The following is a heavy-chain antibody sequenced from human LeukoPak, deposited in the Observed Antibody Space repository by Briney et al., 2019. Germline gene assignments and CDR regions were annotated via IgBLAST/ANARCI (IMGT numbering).Heavy chain of an antibody. CDR1: GYTFTNCD. CDR3: ARVNCSSTSCRSKFLDY. D-gene: IGHD2-2*01. Sequence: ASVKVSCKASGYTFTNCDINWVRQATGQGLEWMGWMNPNSGNTGYAQKFQGRVTMTRNTSISTAYMGLSSLRSEDTAVYYCARVNCSSTSCRSKFLDYWGQGTLVTVSS. V-gene: IGHV1-8*01. CDR2: MNPNSGNT. J-gene: IGHJ4*02.